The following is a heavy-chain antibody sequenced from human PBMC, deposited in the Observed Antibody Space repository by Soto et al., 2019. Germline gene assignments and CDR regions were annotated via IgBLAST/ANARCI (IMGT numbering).Heavy chain of an antibody. CDR1: GYSFTSHW. D-gene: IGHD3-9*01. Sequence: GASLKISCKGSGYSFTSHWISWVRQMPGKGLEWMGRIDPSDSYTNYSPSFQGHVTISADKSISTAYLQWSSLKASDTAMYYCARHVAFASTDGSTFLTDNFSWFDPWGQGTLVTVSS. J-gene: IGHJ5*02. V-gene: IGHV5-10-1*01. CDR2: IDPSDSYT. CDR3: ARHVAFASTDGSTFLTDNFSWFDP.